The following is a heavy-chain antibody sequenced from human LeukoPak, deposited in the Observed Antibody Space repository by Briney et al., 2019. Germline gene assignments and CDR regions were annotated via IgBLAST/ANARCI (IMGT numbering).Heavy chain of an antibody. J-gene: IGHJ5*02. CDR1: GGTFRSYA. CDR3: ARDSYGPYNWFDP. Sequence: SVRVSCKASGGTFRSYAISWVRQAPGQGLEGMGGMIPIFRTANYAQKFQGRVTITADKSTSTAYMELSSLKSEDTAVYYCARDSYGPYNWFDPWGQGTLVTVSS. D-gene: IGHD5-18*01. CDR2: MIPIFRTA. V-gene: IGHV1-69*06.